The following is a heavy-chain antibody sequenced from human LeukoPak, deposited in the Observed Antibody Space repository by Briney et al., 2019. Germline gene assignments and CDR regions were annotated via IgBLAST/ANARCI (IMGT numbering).Heavy chain of an antibody. Sequence: ASVTVSCKASGYTFTIYGISWVRQAPGQGLEGMGWISAYNGNTNYAQQLQGRVTMTTDTSTSTAYMQLRSLRSDDTAVYYCARDGARNYYYYYMDVWGKGTTVTVSS. CDR3: ARDGARNYYYYYMDV. CDR1: GYTFTIYG. J-gene: IGHJ6*03. V-gene: IGHV1-18*01. D-gene: IGHD3-16*01. CDR2: ISAYNGNT.